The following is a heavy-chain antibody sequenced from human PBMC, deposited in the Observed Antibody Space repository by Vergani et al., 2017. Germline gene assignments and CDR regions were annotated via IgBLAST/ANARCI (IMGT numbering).Heavy chain of an antibody. CDR1: GGSISSSSYY. Sequence: QLQLQESGPGLVKPSETLSLTCTVSGGSISSSSYYWGWIRQPPGKGLEWIGSIYYSGSTYYNPSLKSRVTISVDTSKNQFSLKLSSVTAADTAVYYCARSHYSSSAYYFDYWGQGTLVTVSS. J-gene: IGHJ4*02. CDR2: IYYSGST. V-gene: IGHV4-39*07. CDR3: ARSHYSSSAYYFDY. D-gene: IGHD6-6*01.